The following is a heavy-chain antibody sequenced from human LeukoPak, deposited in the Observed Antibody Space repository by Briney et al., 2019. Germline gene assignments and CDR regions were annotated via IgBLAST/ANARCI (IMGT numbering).Heavy chain of an antibody. D-gene: IGHD1-7*01. J-gene: IGHJ4*02. CDR3: VGAGGGTTPYDC. CDR1: GFTLSDYW. V-gene: IGHV3-74*01. Sequence: GGSLRLSCAASGFTLSDYWLNWVRQVPGKGPGWVSHISPGGRNIAYADSVNGRFTISSDSAKNTPYLQLNSLRVEDTAVYYCVGAGGGTTPYDCWGQGSLVTVSS. CDR2: ISPGGRNI.